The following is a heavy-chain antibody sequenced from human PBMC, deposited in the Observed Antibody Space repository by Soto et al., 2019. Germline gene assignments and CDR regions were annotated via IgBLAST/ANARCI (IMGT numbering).Heavy chain of an antibody. V-gene: IGHV3-49*03. CDR1: GFTFGDFG. D-gene: IGHD2-2*01. Sequence: GGSLRLSCTGSGFTFGDFGMSWFRQAQGKGLEWLSFIRSKGYGGTTESAASVRGRFITSRDDSKSIAYLQMNSLKTKDTAVYYCASLTSWSQEYYYVMDVWGQGTTVTVSS. CDR2: IRSKGYGGTT. CDR3: ASLTSWSQEYYYVMDV. J-gene: IGHJ6*02.